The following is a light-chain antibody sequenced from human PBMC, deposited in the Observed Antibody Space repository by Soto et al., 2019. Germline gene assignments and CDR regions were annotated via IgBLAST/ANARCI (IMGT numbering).Light chain of an antibody. CDR3: QHRHN. Sequence: DIVLTQSPATLSLSPGERATLSCRASQSVSRDFAWYQQKPGQAPRLLIYDASNRATGIPARFSGSGSGTDFTLTIISLRPEDFAVYYCQHRHNFGPGTKVDFK. CDR2: DAS. V-gene: IGKV3-11*01. CDR1: QSVSRD. J-gene: IGKJ3*01.